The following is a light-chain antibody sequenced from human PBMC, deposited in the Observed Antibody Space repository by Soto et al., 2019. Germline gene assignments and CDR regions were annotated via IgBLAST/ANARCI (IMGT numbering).Light chain of an antibody. CDR3: QQYKSYPLT. V-gene: IGKV1-5*03. CDR2: EAS. CDR1: HSINTW. J-gene: IGKJ1*01. Sequence: DIQMTQSPSTLSASVGDSVTITCRASHSINTWLAWYQQKPGKAPKLLIYEASSLKSGVPSRFSGSESGTEFTLTISSLQPDDSATYYCQQYKSYPLTFGQGTKVEIK.